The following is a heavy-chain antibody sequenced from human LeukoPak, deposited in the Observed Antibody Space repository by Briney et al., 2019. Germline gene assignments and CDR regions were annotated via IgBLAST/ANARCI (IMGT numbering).Heavy chain of an antibody. V-gene: IGHV1-2*02. CDR1: GYTFTGYY. D-gene: IGHD2-2*01. J-gene: IGHJ4*02. Sequence: GASVKVCCKASGYTFTGYYMHWVRQAPGQGLEWMGWINPNSGGTNYAQKFQGRVTMTRDTSISTAYMELSRLRSDDTAVYYCATLDIVVVPAAPDYDYWGQGTLVTVSS. CDR2: INPNSGGT. CDR3: ATLDIVVVPAAPDYDY.